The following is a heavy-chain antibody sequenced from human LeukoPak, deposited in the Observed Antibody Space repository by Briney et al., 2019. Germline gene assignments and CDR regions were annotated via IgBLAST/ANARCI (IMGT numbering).Heavy chain of an antibody. CDR1: GYTFTSYY. CDR3: ARAPQQQLVRYYYYMDV. Sequence: ASVKVSCKASGYTFTSYYMRWVRQAPGQGLEWMGIINPSGGSTSYAQKFQGGVTMTRDTSTSTVYMELSSLRSEDTAVYYCARAPQQQLVRYYYYMDVWGKGTTVTVSS. D-gene: IGHD6-13*01. V-gene: IGHV1-46*01. J-gene: IGHJ6*03. CDR2: INPSGGST.